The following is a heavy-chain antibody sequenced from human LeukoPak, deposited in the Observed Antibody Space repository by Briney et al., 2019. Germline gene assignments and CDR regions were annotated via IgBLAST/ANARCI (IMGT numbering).Heavy chain of an antibody. D-gene: IGHD3-10*01. V-gene: IGHV1-69*02. J-gene: IGHJ4*02. CDR2: IIPILGIA. CDR1: GGTFSSYT. CDR3: ARESYGSGSFGDY. Sequence: ASVKVSCKASGGTFSSYTISWVRQAPGQGLEWMGRIIPILGIANYAQKFQGRVTITADKSTSTAYMELSSLRSEDTAVYYCARESYGSGSFGDYWGRGTLVTVSS.